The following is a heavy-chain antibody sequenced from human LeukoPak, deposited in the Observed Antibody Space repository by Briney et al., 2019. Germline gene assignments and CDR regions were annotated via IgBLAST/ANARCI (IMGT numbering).Heavy chain of an antibody. Sequence: SETLSLTCAVYGGSFSGYYWSWIRQPPGKGLEWIGEINHSGSTNYNPSLKSRVTISVDTSKNQFPLKLSSVTAADTAVYYCARGSVYYGFWSGYYSYWGQGTLVTVSS. CDR1: GGSFSGYY. CDR2: INHSGST. V-gene: IGHV4-34*01. D-gene: IGHD3-3*01. CDR3: ARGSVYYGFWSGYYSY. J-gene: IGHJ4*02.